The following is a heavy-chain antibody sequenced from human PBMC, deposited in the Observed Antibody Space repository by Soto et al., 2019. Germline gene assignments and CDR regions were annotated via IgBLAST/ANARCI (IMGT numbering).Heavy chain of an antibody. J-gene: IGHJ3*02. D-gene: IGHD2-15*01. CDR3: AIHRSYCSGGSCYGADFDI. CDR2: INYSGST. CDR1: GGSISGYY. Sequence: SETLSLTCAVYGGSISGYYWSWIRQPPEKGLEWIGYINYSGSTNYNPSLKSRVTISVDTSKNQFSLKLSSVTAADTAVYYCAIHRSYCSGGSCYGADFDIWGQGTMVTVSS. V-gene: IGHV4-59*08.